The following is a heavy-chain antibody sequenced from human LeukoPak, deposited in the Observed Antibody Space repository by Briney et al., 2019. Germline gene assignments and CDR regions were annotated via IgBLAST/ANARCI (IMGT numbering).Heavy chain of an antibody. Sequence: GASVKVSCKASGGSFSTYAISWVRQAPGQGLEWMGGIIPFFGTPSYAQKFHGRVTITADESTNTAYMEVSSLRSEDTAVYYCARSPLKNVVVPAAILVGDYFDYWGQGTLVTVSS. V-gene: IGHV1-69*13. CDR1: GGSFSTYA. J-gene: IGHJ4*02. CDR2: IIPFFGTP. CDR3: ARSPLKNVVVPAAILVGDYFDY. D-gene: IGHD2-2*01.